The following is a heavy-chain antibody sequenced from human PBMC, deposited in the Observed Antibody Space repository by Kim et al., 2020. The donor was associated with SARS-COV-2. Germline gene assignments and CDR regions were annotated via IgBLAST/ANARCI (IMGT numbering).Heavy chain of an antibody. V-gene: IGHV3-23*01. CDR3: AKFSSSWPRFDP. D-gene: IGHD6-13*01. Sequence: YYADYVKGRFTISRDNSKNTLYLQMNSLRAEDTAVYYCAKFSSSWPRFDPWGQGTLVTVSS. J-gene: IGHJ5*02.